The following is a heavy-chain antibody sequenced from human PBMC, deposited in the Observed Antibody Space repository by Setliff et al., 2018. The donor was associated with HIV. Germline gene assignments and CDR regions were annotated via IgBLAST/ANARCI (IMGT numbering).Heavy chain of an antibody. CDR2: ISSSSSYI. V-gene: IGHV3-21*01. J-gene: IGHJ6*02. Sequence: GGSLRLSCAASGFTFSSYSMNWVRQAPGKGLEWVSSISSSSSYIYYADSVKGRFTISRDNAKNSLYLQMNSLRAEDTAVYFCAREAQYYYYGMDVWGQGTTVTVSS. CDR3: AREAQYYYYGMDV. CDR1: GFTFSSYS.